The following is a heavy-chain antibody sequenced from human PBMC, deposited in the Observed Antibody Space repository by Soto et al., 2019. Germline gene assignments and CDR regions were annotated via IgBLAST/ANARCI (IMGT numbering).Heavy chain of an antibody. Sequence: SQPLSLTCAISGDSVSSNMCAWNCIRQSPSRGLEWLGRTYYRSKWYNDYALFVKSRISINPDTSKNQFSLHLNSVTPDDTAVYYCARDPPDFHSAFDFWGQGTPVTVSS. CDR3: ARDPPDFHSAFDF. J-gene: IGHJ4*02. CDR2: TYYRSKWYN. CDR1: GDSVSSNMCA. D-gene: IGHD4-4*01. V-gene: IGHV6-1*01.